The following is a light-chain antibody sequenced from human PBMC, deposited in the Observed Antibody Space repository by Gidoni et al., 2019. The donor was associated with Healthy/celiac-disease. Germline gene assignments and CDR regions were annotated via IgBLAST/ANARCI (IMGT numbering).Light chain of an antibody. J-gene: IGKJ1*01. Sequence: DILITQSPATLSVSPGERATLSCRASQSVSSNLAWYQQKPGQAPRLLIYGASTRDTGIPARFSGSGSGTEFNLTISSLQSEDFAVYYCQQYNNWPRTFGQGTKVEIK. V-gene: IGKV3-15*01. CDR2: GAS. CDR1: QSVSSN. CDR3: QQYNNWPRT.